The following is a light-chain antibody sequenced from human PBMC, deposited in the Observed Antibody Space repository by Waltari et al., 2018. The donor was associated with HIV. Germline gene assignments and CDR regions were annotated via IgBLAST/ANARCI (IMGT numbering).Light chain of an antibody. CDR2: DID. CDR3: GTWDSSLSVGL. Sequence: QFVLTQAPSVSAAPGQNVTISCLGSSSNIGTNYVSWYHNFPGTAPKPPNYDIDNRPSVMPDRVSGSRAGTSATLASAGLQTGDEADYYCGTWDSSLSVGLFGGGTKVTVL. V-gene: IGLV1-51*01. CDR1: SSNIGTNY. J-gene: IGLJ3*02.